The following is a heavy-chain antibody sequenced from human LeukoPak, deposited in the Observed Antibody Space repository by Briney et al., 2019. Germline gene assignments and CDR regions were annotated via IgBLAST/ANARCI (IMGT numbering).Heavy chain of an antibody. V-gene: IGHV3-64*01. CDR3: AKVLGVVIMSYGMDV. Sequence: GGSLRLSCAASGFTFSSYAMHWVRQAPGKGLEYVSAISSNGGSTYYANSVKGRFTISRDNSKNTLYLQMGSLRAEDTAVYYCAKVLGVVIMSYGMDVWGQGTTVTVSS. D-gene: IGHD3-3*01. CDR1: GFTFSSYA. CDR2: ISSNGGST. J-gene: IGHJ6*02.